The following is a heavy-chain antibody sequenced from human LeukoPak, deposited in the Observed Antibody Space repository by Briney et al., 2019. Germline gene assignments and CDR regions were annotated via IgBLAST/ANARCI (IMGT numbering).Heavy chain of an antibody. CDR2: INTDGSST. J-gene: IGHJ3*02. Sequence: SGGSLRLSCAASGYTFRRSWMHWVRQVLGKGLVWVSRINTDGSSTNYADSVKGRFTISRDNAKNSLYLQMNSLRAEDTSVYFCARLSYWVFEIWGQGTMVTVSS. V-gene: IGHV3-74*01. CDR1: GYTFRRSW. D-gene: IGHD2-21*01. CDR3: ARLSYWVFEI.